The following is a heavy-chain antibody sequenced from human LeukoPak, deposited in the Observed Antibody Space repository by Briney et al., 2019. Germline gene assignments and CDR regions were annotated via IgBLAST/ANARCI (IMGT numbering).Heavy chain of an antibody. Sequence: GGCLRLSCAASGFTFSSYRLNWVCEAPGEGLEWVSSISSSSSYRYYADPVKGRYTISRENAKNSLYLQMNSQRAEDTAVYYCASEAYYYDSSGYRHFDYWGQGTLVTVSS. V-gene: IGHV3-21*01. J-gene: IGHJ4*02. D-gene: IGHD3-22*01. CDR3: ASEAYYYDSSGYRHFDY. CDR2: ISSSSSYR. CDR1: GFTFSSYR.